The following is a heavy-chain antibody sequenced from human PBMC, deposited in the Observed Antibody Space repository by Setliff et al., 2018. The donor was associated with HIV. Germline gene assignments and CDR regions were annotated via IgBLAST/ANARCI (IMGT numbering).Heavy chain of an antibody. CDR2: IYKGGST. D-gene: IGHD3-10*01. J-gene: IGHJ2*01. Sequence: LSLTCVVSGYSISSSYWWGWIRQPPGKGLEWIGWIGYIYKGGSTYYNPSLKSRVTMSEDTSKNQFSLKLRSVTAVDTAVYYCARSALWFGEADWYFDLWGRGTLSPSP. CDR3: ARSALWFGEADWYFDL. CDR1: GYSISSSYW. V-gene: IGHV4-28*01.